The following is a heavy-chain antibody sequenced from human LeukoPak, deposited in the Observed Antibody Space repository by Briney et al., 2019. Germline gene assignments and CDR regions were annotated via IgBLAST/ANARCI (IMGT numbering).Heavy chain of an antibody. CDR3: ARRGSGSYSHYDY. Sequence: KPGESLKISCKGSGYYFPSYWIGWVRQMPGKGLEWMGIVYPGDSDTRYRPSFQGQVTFSADKSVTTAYLHWSSLKASDTGMYYCARRGSGSYSHYDYWGQGTLVTVSS. J-gene: IGHJ4*02. CDR2: VYPGDSDT. D-gene: IGHD1-26*01. V-gene: IGHV5-51*01. CDR1: GYYFPSYW.